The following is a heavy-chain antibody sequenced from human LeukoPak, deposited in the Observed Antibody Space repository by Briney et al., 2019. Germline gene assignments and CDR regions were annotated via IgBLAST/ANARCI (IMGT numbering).Heavy chain of an antibody. V-gene: IGHV1-18*01. CDR2: ISAYNGNT. CDR3: ARGPITIFGVVPPSGNWFDP. J-gene: IGHJ5*02. CDR1: GYTFTNYG. Sequence: ASVKVSCKASGYTFTNYGIAWVRQAPGQGLEWMGWISAYNGNTNYAQKLQGRVTMTTDTSTSTAYMELRSLRSDDTAVYYCARGPITIFGVVPPSGNWFDPWGQGTLVTVSS. D-gene: IGHD3-3*01.